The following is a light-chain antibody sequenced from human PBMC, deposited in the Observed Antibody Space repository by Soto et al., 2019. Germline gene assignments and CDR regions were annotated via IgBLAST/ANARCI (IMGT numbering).Light chain of an antibody. CDR2: DAS. Sequence: EIVLTQSPATLSSSPGESATLSCRASQSISTYLAWYQQNPGQAPRLLISDASKRAAGVPARFTGSGSGTDFPLTISSLEPDDFVVYHCLNRSDGPPGNLFGHGTRLHIK. V-gene: IGKV3-11*01. J-gene: IGKJ5*01. CDR3: LNRSDGPPGNL. CDR1: QSISTY.